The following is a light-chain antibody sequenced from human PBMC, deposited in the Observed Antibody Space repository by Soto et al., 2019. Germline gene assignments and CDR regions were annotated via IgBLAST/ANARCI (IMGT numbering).Light chain of an antibody. J-gene: IGLJ2*01. Sequence: QSVLTQPPSVSGAPGQRVTISCTGSSSNIGAGYDVHWYQQLPGTAPKLLIYGNSNRPSGVPDRFSGSKSGTSASLAITGLHAEDEADYYCQSYDSSLYVVFGGGTKVTVL. V-gene: IGLV1-40*01. CDR2: GNS. CDR3: QSYDSSLYVV. CDR1: SSNIGAGYD.